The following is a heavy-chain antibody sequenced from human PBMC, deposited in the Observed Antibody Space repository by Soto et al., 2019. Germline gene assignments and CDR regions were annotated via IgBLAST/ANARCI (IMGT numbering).Heavy chain of an antibody. Sequence: QITLKESGPTLVKPTQTLTLTCTFSGFSLSTTGVGVGWIRQPPGKALEWLALIYWDDDKRSSPSLKSKLTINKDTSKNQVVLTMTNMDPVDTATYYCAHITYGSRGHTNSFDYWGQGTLVTVSS. D-gene: IGHD3-10*01. CDR3: AHITYGSRGHTNSFDY. J-gene: IGHJ4*02. CDR2: IYWDDDK. CDR1: GFSLSTTGVG. V-gene: IGHV2-5*02.